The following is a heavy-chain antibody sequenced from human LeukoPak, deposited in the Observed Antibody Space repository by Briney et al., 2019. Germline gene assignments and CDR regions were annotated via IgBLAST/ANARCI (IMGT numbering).Heavy chain of an antibody. CDR1: GFTFSTYA. V-gene: IGHV3-23*01. Sequence: SGGSLRLSCAASGFTFSTYAMSWVRQAPGKGLEWVSGISGRDGSTYYADSVKGRFTISRDISKNTLYLQMNSLRAEDMAVYYCAKDSSMAGGSYSDYWGQGTLVTVSS. J-gene: IGHJ4*02. CDR3: AKDSSMAGGSYSDY. D-gene: IGHD1-26*01. CDR2: ISGRDGST.